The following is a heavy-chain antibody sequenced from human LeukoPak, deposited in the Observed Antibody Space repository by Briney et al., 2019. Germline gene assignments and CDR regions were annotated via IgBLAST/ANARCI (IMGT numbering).Heavy chain of an antibody. Sequence: PSETLSLTCAVYGGSFSGYYWSWIRQPPGKGLEWIGEINHSGSTNYNPSLKSRVTISVDTSKNQFSLKPSSVTAADTAVYYCARGYYDSSGYYYRVQNYFDYWGQGTLVTVSS. CDR1: GGSFSGYY. CDR3: ARGYYDSSGYYYRVQNYFDY. CDR2: INHSGST. J-gene: IGHJ4*02. D-gene: IGHD3-22*01. V-gene: IGHV4-34*01.